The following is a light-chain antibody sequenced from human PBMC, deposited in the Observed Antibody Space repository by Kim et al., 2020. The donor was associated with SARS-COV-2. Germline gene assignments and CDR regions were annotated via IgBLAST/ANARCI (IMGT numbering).Light chain of an antibody. CDR2: GVS. CDR3: LQNNTFPIT. CDR1: QVIRKV. V-gene: IGKV1-17*01. J-gene: IGKJ5*01. Sequence: ESVGDRVTITCRATQVIRKVLSWYQQRPGKAPQLLIYGVSNLQTGVPSRFSGSGYGTEFTLTISSLQPEDFATYFCLQNNTFPITFGQGTRLEIK.